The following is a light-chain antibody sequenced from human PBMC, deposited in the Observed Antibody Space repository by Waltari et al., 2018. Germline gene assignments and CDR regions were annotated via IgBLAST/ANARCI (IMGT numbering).Light chain of an antibody. CDR1: QSIGNH. J-gene: IGKJ1*01. V-gene: IGKV1-39*01. Sequence: DIQMTQSPSFLSASVGERVTITCRASQSIGNHLNWFQQEPGKAPKVLIYAASSLPSGVPSRFSGDGSGTDFTLTISRLQPEDFATYYCQQSYSTPPTFGQGTKVEVK. CDR2: AAS. CDR3: QQSYSTPPT.